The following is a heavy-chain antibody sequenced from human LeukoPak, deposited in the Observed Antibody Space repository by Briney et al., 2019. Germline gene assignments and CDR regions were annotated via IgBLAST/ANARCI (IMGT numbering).Heavy chain of an antibody. Sequence: GGSLRLSCAASGFSFSNYNMNWVRQAPGKGLEWIADITISGHTKNYADSVKGRFSISRDNARTSLYLQMHSLRVEDTGVYYCARGDPHADLWGQGTLVTVSS. D-gene: IGHD5-24*01. V-gene: IGHV3-48*04. CDR1: GFSFSNYN. CDR3: ARGDPHADL. J-gene: IGHJ5*02. CDR2: ITISGHTK.